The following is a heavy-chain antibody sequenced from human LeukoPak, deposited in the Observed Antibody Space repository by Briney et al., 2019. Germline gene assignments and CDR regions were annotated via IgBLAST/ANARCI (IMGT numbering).Heavy chain of an antibody. CDR1: GFTLSSYA. Sequence: GGSLRLSCAACGFTLSSYAMSWVRQAPGKGVEWVSSISSCSSYIYYADSVKGRFTISRDNAKNSLYLQMNSLRAEDTAVYYCATDGPDYYGSGSYYNYYYYYGMDVWGKGTTVTVSS. CDR2: ISSCSSYI. D-gene: IGHD3-10*01. CDR3: ATDGPDYYGSGSYYNYYYYYGMDV. J-gene: IGHJ6*04. V-gene: IGHV3-21*01.